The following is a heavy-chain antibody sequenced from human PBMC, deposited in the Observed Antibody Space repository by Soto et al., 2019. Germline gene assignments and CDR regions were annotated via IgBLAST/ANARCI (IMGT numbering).Heavy chain of an antibody. CDR3: ATGITMIVVVISNWFDP. J-gene: IGHJ5*02. V-gene: IGHV4-39*01. CDR1: GGSISSSSYY. CDR2: IYYSGST. D-gene: IGHD3-22*01. Sequence: QLQLQESGPGLVKPSETLSLTCTVSGGSISSSSYYWGWIRQPPGKGLEWIGSIYYSGSTYYNPSLKSRVTISVDTSKTQFSLKLSSVTAADTAVYYCATGITMIVVVISNWFDPWGQGTLVTVSS.